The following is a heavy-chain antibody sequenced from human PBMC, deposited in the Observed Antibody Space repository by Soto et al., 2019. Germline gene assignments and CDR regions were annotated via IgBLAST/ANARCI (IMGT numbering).Heavy chain of an antibody. V-gene: IGHV3-30*18. J-gene: IGHJ4*02. CDR2: ISYDGSNK. CDR3: AKDSGPLGSGWLY. CDR1: GFTFSSYG. D-gene: IGHD6-19*01. Sequence: QVQLVESGGGVVQPGRSLRLSCAASGFTFSSYGMHWVRQAPGKGLEWVAVISYDGSNKYYADSVKGRFTISRDNSKNTLYLQMNSLRAEDTAVYYCAKDSGPLGSGWLYWGQGTLVTVSS.